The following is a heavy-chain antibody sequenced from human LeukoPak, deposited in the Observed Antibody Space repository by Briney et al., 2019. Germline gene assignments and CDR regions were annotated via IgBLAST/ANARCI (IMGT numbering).Heavy chain of an antibody. CDR2: INPNSGGT. CDR3: ASLSYPQGGIAAAGTDY. CDR1: GYTFTGYY. D-gene: IGHD6-13*01. V-gene: IGHV1-2*06. Sequence: ASVKVSCKASGYTFTGYYMHWVRQAPGQGLEWMGRINPNSGGTNYAQKFQGRVTMTRDTSISTAYMELSRLRSDDTAVYCCASLSYPQGGIAAAGTDYWGQGTLVTVSS. J-gene: IGHJ4*02.